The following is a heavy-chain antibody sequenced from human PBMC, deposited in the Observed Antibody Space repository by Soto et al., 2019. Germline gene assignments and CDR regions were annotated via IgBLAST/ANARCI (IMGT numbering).Heavy chain of an antibody. Sequence: QVQLQESGPGLVKPSETLSLTCTVSGGSISNYYWSWILQPPGKGLEWIGYIYYSGSTNYNPSLKSRVTISVDTSKNQFSLKLSSVTAADTAVYCCARRYGGNFDYWGQGTLVTVSS. J-gene: IGHJ4*02. CDR2: IYYSGST. D-gene: IGHD1-26*01. V-gene: IGHV4-59*01. CDR3: ARRYGGNFDY. CDR1: GGSISNYY.